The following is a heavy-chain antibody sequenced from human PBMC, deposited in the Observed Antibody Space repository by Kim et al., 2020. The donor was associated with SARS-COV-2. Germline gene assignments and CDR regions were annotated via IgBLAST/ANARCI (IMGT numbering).Heavy chain of an antibody. J-gene: IGHJ4*02. CDR1: GGSISSYY. D-gene: IGHD1-26*01. V-gene: IGHV4-59*01. Sequence: SETLSLTCTVSGGSISSYYWSWIRQPPGKGLEWIGYIYYSGSTNYNPSLKSRVTIAVDTAKNQFSLKLSSVTAADTAVYYCAREGVGAYYFDYWGQGTLGTVSS. CDR3: AREGVGAYYFDY. CDR2: IYYSGST.